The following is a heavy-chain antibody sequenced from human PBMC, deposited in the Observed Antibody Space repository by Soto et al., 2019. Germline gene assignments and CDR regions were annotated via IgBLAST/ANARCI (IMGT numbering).Heavy chain of an antibody. J-gene: IGHJ5*02. V-gene: IGHV4-39*01. Sequence: SETLSLTCTVSGGSITGGSISSTTYYWGWMRQPPGKGLEWIAGFFIGGNTYYNPSLKSRVTTSVDTSKNQFSLKLSSVTAANTAVYYCAMGIVLVPAASPNWFDPWGQGTLVTVAS. CDR1: GGSITGGSISSTTYY. D-gene: IGHD2-2*01. CDR3: AMGIVLVPAASPNWFDP. CDR2: FFIGGNT.